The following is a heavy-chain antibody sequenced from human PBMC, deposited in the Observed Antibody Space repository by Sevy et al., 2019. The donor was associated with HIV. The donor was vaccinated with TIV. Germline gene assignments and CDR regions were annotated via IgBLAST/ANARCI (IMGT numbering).Heavy chain of an antibody. CDR3: VREGCTKPHDY. Sequence: GGSLRLSCAASGFTFSKYSMSWVRQPPGKGLEWVSTLSFGCGEINYADSVKGRFTISRDNSKSSVYLQMNNLRPEDTDVYDCVREGCTKPHDYWGQGTLVTVSS. V-gene: IGHV3-23*01. J-gene: IGHJ4*02. CDR1: GFTFSKYS. D-gene: IGHD2-8*01. CDR2: LSFGCGEI.